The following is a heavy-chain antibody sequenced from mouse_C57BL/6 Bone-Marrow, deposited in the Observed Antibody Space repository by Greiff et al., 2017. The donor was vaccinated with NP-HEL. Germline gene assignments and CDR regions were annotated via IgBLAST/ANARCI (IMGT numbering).Heavy chain of an antibody. D-gene: IGHD2-2*01. Sequence: VQLQQSGAELVRPGASVTLSCKASGYTFTDYEMHWVKQTPVHGLEWIGAIDPETGGTAYNQKFKGKAILTADKSSSTAYMELRSLTSEDSAVYYCTRPVTTDAMDYWGQGTSVTVSS. J-gene: IGHJ4*01. CDR3: TRPVTTDAMDY. CDR1: GYTFTDYE. V-gene: IGHV1-15*01. CDR2: IDPETGGT.